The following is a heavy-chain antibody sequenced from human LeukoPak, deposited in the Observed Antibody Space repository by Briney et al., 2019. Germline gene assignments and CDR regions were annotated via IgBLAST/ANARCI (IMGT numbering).Heavy chain of an antibody. Sequence: PSETLSLTCAVYGGSFSGYYWSWIRQPPGKGLEWIGEINHSGSTNYNPSLKSRVTISVDTSMNQFSLKLSSVTAADTAVYYCARGRGSGSNSNWFDPWGQGTLVTVSS. CDR3: ARGRGSGSNSNWFDP. CDR1: GGSFSGYY. CDR2: INHSGST. D-gene: IGHD3-10*01. J-gene: IGHJ5*02. V-gene: IGHV4-34*01.